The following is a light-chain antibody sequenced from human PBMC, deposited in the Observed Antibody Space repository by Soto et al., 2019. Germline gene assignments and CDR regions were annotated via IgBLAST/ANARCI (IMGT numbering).Light chain of an antibody. Sequence: DIVLTQSPGTLSLSPGERATLSCRASETVSSGYLAWYQQKPGQAPRLLIYGASSRATGIPDRFSGSGSGTDFTLTISRLEPEDFAVYYCQQYGSSRTFGQGTKVDIK. V-gene: IGKV3-20*01. CDR1: ETVSSGY. J-gene: IGKJ1*01. CDR3: QQYGSSRT. CDR2: GAS.